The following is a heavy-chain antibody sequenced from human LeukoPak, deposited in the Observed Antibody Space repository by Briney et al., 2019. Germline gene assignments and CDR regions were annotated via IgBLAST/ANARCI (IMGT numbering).Heavy chain of an antibody. V-gene: IGHV3-23*01. CDR2: ISGSGGST. D-gene: IGHD3-22*01. CDR1: GFTFDDYG. Sequence: PGGSLRLSCAASGFTFDDYGMSWVRQAPGKGLEWVSAISGSGGSTYYADSVKGRFTISRDNAKNTLYLQMNSLRADDTAVYYCARESGSFYHYVFDYWGQGTLVTVSS. J-gene: IGHJ4*02. CDR3: ARESGSFYHYVFDY.